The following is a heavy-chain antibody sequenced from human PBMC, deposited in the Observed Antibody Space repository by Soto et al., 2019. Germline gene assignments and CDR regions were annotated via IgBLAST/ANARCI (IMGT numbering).Heavy chain of an antibody. V-gene: IGHV3-33*08. CDR2: IWYDGSNK. J-gene: IGHJ4*02. D-gene: IGHD6-19*01. CDR3: ARDRDSSGWYRLGDY. Sequence: GGSLRLSCAASGFTFSSYGMHWVRQAPGKGLEWVAVIWYDGSNKYYADSVKGRFTISRDNSKNTLYLQMNSLRAEDTAVYYCARDRDSSGWYRLGDYWGQGTLVTVSS. CDR1: GFTFSSYG.